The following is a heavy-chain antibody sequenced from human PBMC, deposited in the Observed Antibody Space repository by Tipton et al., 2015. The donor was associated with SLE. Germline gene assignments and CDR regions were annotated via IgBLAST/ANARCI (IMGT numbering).Heavy chain of an antibody. CDR3: ARALYVAREFDY. CDR2: ISGSGGST. D-gene: IGHD5-12*01. CDR1: GFTFNSYA. J-gene: IGHJ4*02. Sequence: SLRLSCAASGFTFNSYAMSWVRQAPGKGLEWVSAISGSGGSTYYADSVKGRFTISRDNSKNSLYLQMNSLRAEDTAVYYCARALYVAREFDYWGQGTLVTVSS. V-gene: IGHV3-23*01.